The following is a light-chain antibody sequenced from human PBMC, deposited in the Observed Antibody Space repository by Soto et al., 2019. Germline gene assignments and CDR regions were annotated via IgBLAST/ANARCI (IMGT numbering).Light chain of an antibody. J-gene: IGKJ1*01. Sequence: DFQITQDPSSWSASVGDRVTITCRARQTIDTFANWYQQKPGRAPKLLIFAASILHSGVPSRFSGSGSGTEFTLTISSLQPEDFAAYYCQKYNSGPRTFGQGTKVDIK. CDR3: QKYNSGPRT. CDR2: AAS. CDR1: QTIDTF. V-gene: IGKV1-39*01.